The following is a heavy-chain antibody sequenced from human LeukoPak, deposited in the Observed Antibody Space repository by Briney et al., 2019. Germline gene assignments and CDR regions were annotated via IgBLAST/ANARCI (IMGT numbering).Heavy chain of an antibody. CDR2: IYYSGST. V-gene: IGHV4-39*01. J-gene: IGHJ4*02. CDR3: ARKYYGSGSYYKDINFDY. D-gene: IGHD3-10*01. Sequence: PSETLSLTCTVSGGSISSSSYYWGWIRPPPGKGLVWIGSIYYSGSTYYNPSLKGRVTISVDTSKNQFSLKLSSVTAADTAVYYCARKYYGSGSYYKDINFDYWGQGTLVTVSS. CDR1: GGSISSSSYY.